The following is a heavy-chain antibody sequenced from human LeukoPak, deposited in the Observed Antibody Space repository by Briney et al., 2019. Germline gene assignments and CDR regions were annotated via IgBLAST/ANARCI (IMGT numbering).Heavy chain of an antibody. CDR3: ARGSYYYDSSYFDY. CDR1: GGSISSGGYY. Sequence: SQTLSLTCTVSGGSISSGGYYWSWIRQHPGKGLEWIGYIYYSGSTYYNPSLKSRVTISVDTSKNQLSLKLSSVTAADTAVYYCARGSYYYDSSYFDYWGQGTLVTVSS. D-gene: IGHD3-22*01. J-gene: IGHJ4*02. CDR2: IYYSGST. V-gene: IGHV4-31*03.